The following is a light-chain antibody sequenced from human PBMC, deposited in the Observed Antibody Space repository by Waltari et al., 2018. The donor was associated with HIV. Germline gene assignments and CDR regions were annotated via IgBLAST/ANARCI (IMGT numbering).Light chain of an antibody. CDR2: KAS. CDR3: QQYDSYSWT. CDR1: QSISSW. J-gene: IGKJ1*01. V-gene: IGKV1-5*03. Sequence: DIQMTQSPSTLSASVGDRVTITCRASQSISSWLAWYQQKPGKAPKVLIYKASSLESGVPSRFSGSVSGTEFTLTISSLQSDDFATYYRQQYDSYSWTFGQGTKVEIK.